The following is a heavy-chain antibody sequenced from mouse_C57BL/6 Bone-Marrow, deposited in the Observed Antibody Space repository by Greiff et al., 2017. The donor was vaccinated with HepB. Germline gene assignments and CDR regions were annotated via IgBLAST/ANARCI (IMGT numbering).Heavy chain of an antibody. CDR1: GFSLTSYC. CDR2: ICGGGST. Sequence: VQLQESGPGLVAPSQSLSITCTVSGFSLTSYCVDWVRQPPGQGLEWLGVICGGGSTNYNSALMSRLSISKDNSKSQVFLKMNSLQPDDTAMYYCAKDGSGYGAMDYWGQGTSVTVSS. D-gene: IGHD1-1*01. V-gene: IGHV2-9*01. J-gene: IGHJ4*01. CDR3: AKDGSGYGAMDY.